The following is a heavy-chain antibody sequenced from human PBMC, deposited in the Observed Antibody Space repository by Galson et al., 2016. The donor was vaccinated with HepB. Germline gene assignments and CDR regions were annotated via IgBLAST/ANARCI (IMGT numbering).Heavy chain of an antibody. V-gene: IGHV3-23*01. J-gene: IGHJ3*02. Sequence: SLRLSCAASGFTFSNFAMSWVRQAPGKGLEWVSSISGSGRMTCYADSVKGRFTISRDNSKNTLDLQINSLRAEDTAVYYCAKEAAIMATFGAFDAFDMWGQGTMVTVSS. CDR1: GFTFSNFA. D-gene: IGHD3-16*01. CDR2: ISGSGRMT. CDR3: AKEAAIMATFGAFDAFDM.